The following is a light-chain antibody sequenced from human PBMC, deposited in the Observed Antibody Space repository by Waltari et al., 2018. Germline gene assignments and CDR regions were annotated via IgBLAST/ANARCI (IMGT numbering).Light chain of an antibody. CDR1: ALPKKF. Sequence: SYELTQPPSVSVSPGQTARITCSGDALPKKFAYWFQQKSGQSPVLVVYEDNKRPSGIPERFSGSSSGTVATLTISGAQVEDEADYYCFSTDSSGNYSLFGGGTRLTVL. CDR2: EDN. V-gene: IGLV3-10*01. CDR3: FSTDSSGNYSL. J-gene: IGLJ7*01.